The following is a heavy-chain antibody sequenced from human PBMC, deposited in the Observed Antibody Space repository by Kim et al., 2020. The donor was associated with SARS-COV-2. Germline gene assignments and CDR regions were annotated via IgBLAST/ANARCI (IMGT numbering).Heavy chain of an antibody. CDR3: ARLGMIVGGSGDF. J-gene: IGHJ4*02. CDR2: IDPSESST. Sequence: GESLKISCQGSGYTFIHYWMNWVRHTPGKGLEWMGKIDPSESSTHYSPSFQGHVSMSVDASTSTAYLQWSGLKSSDTAIYYCARLGMIVGGSGDFWGQGTLVTVSS. D-gene: IGHD3-16*01. CDR1: GYTFIHYW. V-gene: IGHV5-10-1*01.